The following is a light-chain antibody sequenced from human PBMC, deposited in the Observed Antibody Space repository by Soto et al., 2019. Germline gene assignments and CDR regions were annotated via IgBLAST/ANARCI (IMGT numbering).Light chain of an antibody. J-gene: IGKJ2*01. V-gene: IGKV3-20*01. CDR1: QSVSNNY. Sequence: EVVLTQSPGTLSLSPGERATLSCRASQSVSNNYFAWYQQKPGQAPRLLIFGSSDRATGIPGRFSGSGSGPDFTLTISRLESEDFAVYYCQQYGSSPPYTFGQGTKLEIK. CDR2: GSS. CDR3: QQYGSSPPYT.